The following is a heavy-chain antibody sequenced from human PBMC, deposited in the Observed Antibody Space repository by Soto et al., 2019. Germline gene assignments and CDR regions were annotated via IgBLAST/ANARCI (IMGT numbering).Heavy chain of an antibody. CDR1: GGTFSSYA. V-gene: IGHV1-69*01. CDR3: ARAEVYRGPLGNWFDP. Sequence: PSGGTFSSYAVSRVRPDPGQGLEWMGGIIPILGTANYAQKFQGRVTITADESTSTAYMELSSLRSEDTAVYYCARAEVYRGPLGNWFDPCGQGTLGTVSS. J-gene: IGHJ5*02. D-gene: IGHD5-18*01. CDR2: IIPILGTA.